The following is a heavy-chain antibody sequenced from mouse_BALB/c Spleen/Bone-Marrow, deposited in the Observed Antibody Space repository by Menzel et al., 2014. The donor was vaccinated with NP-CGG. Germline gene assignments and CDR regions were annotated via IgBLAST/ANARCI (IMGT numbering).Heavy chain of an antibody. CDR3: ARLLLRFYALDY. CDR2: INPSNGRT. CDR1: GYTFTSYW. V-gene: IGHV1S81*02. D-gene: IGHD1-1*01. Sequence: QVQLQQSRAELVKPGASVKLSCKASGYTFTSYWIHWVKQRPGQGLEWIGEINPSNGRTNYNEKFKSKATLTVDKSSSTAYMQLSSLTSEDSAVYYCARLLLRFYALDYWGQGTSVTVSS. J-gene: IGHJ4*01.